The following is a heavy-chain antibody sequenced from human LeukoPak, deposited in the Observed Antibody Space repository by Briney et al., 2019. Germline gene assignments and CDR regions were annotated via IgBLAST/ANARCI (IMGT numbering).Heavy chain of an antibody. V-gene: IGHV4-4*07. D-gene: IGHD1-1*01. CDR1: GGSISGFY. CDR3: ARSYDVQTPDY. CDR2: TSTSGST. J-gene: IGHJ4*02. Sequence: SETLSLTCTVSGGSISGFYWNWIRQPAGKGLEWVGRTSTSGSTNHNPSLKSRVTMSVDTSKKQVSLKLSSVTAADTAVYFCARSYDVQTPDYWGQGNLVTASS.